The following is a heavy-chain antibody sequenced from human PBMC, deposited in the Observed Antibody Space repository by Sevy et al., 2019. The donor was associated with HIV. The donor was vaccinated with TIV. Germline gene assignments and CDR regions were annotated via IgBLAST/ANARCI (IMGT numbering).Heavy chain of an antibody. CDR3: ARVYKSINY. D-gene: IGHD1-1*01. V-gene: IGHV4-61*01. CDR1: GGSVSSGSYY. Sequence: SETLSLTCTVSGGSVSSGSYYWSWIRQPPGKGLEWIGYINYSGSTNYNPSLKSRVTISVDTSKNQFSLKLSSVTAADTAVYYCARVYKSINYWGQGTLVTVSS. J-gene: IGHJ4*02. CDR2: INYSGST.